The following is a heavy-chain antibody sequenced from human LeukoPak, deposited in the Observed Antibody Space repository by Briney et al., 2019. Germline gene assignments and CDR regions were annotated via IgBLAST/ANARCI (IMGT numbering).Heavy chain of an antibody. CDR3: AKEDYAVFDY. J-gene: IGHJ4*02. V-gene: IGHV3-23*01. D-gene: IGHD4-17*01. CDR2: IGGSGGST. CDR1: GFTFSNYV. Sequence: GGSLRLSCAASGFTFSNYVTSWVRQAPGKGLEWVSVIGGSGGSTYYADSVKGRLTISRDNSKNTLYLQMNSLRAEDTAVYYCAKEDYAVFDYWGQGIPVTASS.